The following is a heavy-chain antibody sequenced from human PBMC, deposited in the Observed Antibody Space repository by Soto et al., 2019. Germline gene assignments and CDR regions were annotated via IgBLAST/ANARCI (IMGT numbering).Heavy chain of an antibody. CDR3: ARMGDVPYYYYGMDV. V-gene: IGHV1-18*01. J-gene: IGHJ6*02. CDR1: GYIFTSYG. Sequence: QVQLVQSGAEVKKPGASVKISCKASGYIFTSYGVSWVRQAPGHGLEWLGWSNGYNGNTNYGQNFQGRVTMTTDTSTSTAYMELRSLRSDDTAVYYCARMGDVPYYYYGMDVWGQGTTVIVSS. CDR2: SNGYNGNT. D-gene: IGHD3-16*01.